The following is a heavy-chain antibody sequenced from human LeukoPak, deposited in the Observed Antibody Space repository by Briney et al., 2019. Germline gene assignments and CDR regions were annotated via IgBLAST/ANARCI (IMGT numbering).Heavy chain of an antibody. CDR1: GYTFTGYY. CDR2: INPNSGGT. V-gene: IGHV1-2*02. Sequence: VSVKVSCKASGYTFTGYYMHWVRQAPGQGLEWMGWINPNSGGTNYAQKFQGRVTMTRDTSISTAYMELSRLRSDDTAVYYCATLGYCSSTSCYIEDYYYYYYMDVWGKGTTVTVSS. D-gene: IGHD2-2*02. J-gene: IGHJ6*03. CDR3: ATLGYCSSTSCYIEDYYYYYYMDV.